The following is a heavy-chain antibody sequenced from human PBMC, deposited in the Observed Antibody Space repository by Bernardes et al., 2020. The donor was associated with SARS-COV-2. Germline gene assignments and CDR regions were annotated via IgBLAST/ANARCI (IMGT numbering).Heavy chain of an antibody. V-gene: IGHV3-30*03. Sequence: GGSLRLSCAASGFTFSSYGMHWVRQAPGKGLEWVAVISYDGSNKYYVDSVKGRFTISRDNAKNSLYLQLNSLRVEDTAVYYCARDPIAVRPTFDYWGQGTLVTVSS. CDR2: ISYDGSNK. D-gene: IGHD6-6*01. CDR3: ARDPIAVRPTFDY. J-gene: IGHJ4*02. CDR1: GFTFSSYG.